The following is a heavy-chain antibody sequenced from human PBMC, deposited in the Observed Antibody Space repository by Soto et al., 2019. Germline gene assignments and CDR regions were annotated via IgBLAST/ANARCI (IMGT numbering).Heavy chain of an antibody. D-gene: IGHD3-9*01. CDR2: INAGNGNT. Sequence: ASVKVSCKASGYTFTSYAMHWVRQAPGQRLEWMGWINAGNGNTKYSQKFQGRVTITRDTSASTAYMELSSLRSEDTAVYYCARDQDFDWLGGSFDYLGQGTLVTVSS. CDR3: ARDQDFDWLGGSFDY. J-gene: IGHJ4*02. V-gene: IGHV1-3*01. CDR1: GYTFTSYA.